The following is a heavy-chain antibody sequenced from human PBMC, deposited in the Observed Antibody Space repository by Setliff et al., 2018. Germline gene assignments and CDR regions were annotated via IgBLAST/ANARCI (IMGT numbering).Heavy chain of an antibody. J-gene: IGHJ4*02. CDR2: IYNSWST. V-gene: IGHV4-39*01. CDR1: ADSISSSYDY. CDR3: ARLGYRGDLDY. Sequence: SETLSLTCNVSADSISSSYDYWAWTRQPPGKGLEGIGSIYNSWSTYYNPSLKSRVSISVDTSKNQFSLKLSSVTAADAAVYYCARLGYRGDLDYWGQGTLVTVSS. D-gene: IGHD5-12*01.